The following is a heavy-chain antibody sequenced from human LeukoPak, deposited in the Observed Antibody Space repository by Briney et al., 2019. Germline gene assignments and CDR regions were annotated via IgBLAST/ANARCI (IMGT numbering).Heavy chain of an antibody. CDR3: ARAVAGKRGILSLAYYYMDV. CDR1: GFTFSDYY. D-gene: IGHD6-19*01. CDR2: ISSSGSTI. V-gene: IGHV3-11*04. J-gene: IGHJ6*03. Sequence: GGSLRLSCAASGFTFSDYYMSWIRQAPGKGLEWVSYISSSGSTIYYADSVKGRFTISRDNAKNSLYLQMNSLRAEDTAVYYCARAVAGKRGILSLAYYYMDVWGKGTTVTVSS.